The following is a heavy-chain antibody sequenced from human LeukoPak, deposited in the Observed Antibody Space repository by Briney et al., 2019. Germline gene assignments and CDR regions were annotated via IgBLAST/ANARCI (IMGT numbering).Heavy chain of an antibody. CDR2: ISGPGSST. CDR1: GFTFSNYG. CDR3: AKGRLPVAATLDY. Sequence: RGSPRLSCAASGFTFSNYGMSWVRQAPGMGLEWVSTISGPGSSTYYADSVKGRFTISRDNSKNTLYLQMNSLRAEDTALYYCAKGRLPVAATLDYWGQGTLVTVSS. J-gene: IGHJ4*02. V-gene: IGHV3-23*01. D-gene: IGHD6-19*01.